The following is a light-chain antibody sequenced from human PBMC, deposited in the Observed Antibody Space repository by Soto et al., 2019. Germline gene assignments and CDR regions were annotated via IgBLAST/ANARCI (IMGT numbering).Light chain of an antibody. CDR1: RSDFGGYNY. J-gene: IGLJ1*01. CDR3: SSYTSSSTRV. CDR2: DVS. Sequence: QSALTQPASVSGSPGQSITISCTGTRSDFGGYNYVSWYQQHPGKAPKLMIYDVSNRPSGVSNRFSGSKSGNTATLTISGVQAEDEADYYCSSYTSSSTRVFGTGTKVTVL. V-gene: IGLV2-14*01.